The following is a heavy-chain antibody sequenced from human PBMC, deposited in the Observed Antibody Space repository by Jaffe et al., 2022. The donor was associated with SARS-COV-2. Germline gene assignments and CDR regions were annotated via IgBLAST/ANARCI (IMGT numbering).Heavy chain of an antibody. CDR3: ARVGHTLVRGINMRESAVDV. CDR1: GASITSHY. V-gene: IGHV4-59*11. Sequence: QVHLRESGPGLARPSETLSLTCNVSGASITSHYWSWIRQPPGKRLEWIGYSRYSGDTNYNPTLKSRVTISVDTSKNQVSLKLTSVTAADTAVYYCARVGHTLVRGINMRESAVDVWGQGTLVTVSS. CDR2: SRYSGDT. J-gene: IGHJ3*01. D-gene: IGHD3-10*01.